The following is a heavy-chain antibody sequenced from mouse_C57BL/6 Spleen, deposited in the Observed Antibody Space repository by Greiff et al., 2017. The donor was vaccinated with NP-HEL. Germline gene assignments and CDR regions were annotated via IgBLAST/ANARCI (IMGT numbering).Heavy chain of an antibody. D-gene: IGHD1-1*01. J-gene: IGHJ4*01. V-gene: IGHV2-5*01. CDR3: ARTLATVVARKNYYAMDY. CDR2: IWRGGST. CDR1: GFSLTSYG. Sequence: VQLQQSGPGLVQPSQSLSITCTVSGFSLTSYGVHWVRQSPGKGLEWLGVIWRGGSTDYNAAFMSRLSITQDNSKSQVFFKMNSLQADDTAIYYCARTLATVVARKNYYAMDYWGQGTSVTVSS.